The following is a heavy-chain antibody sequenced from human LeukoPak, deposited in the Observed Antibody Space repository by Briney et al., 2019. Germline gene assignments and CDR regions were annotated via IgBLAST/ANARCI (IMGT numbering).Heavy chain of an antibody. J-gene: IGHJ4*02. Sequence: SETLSLTCSVSGDSITGHFWSWIRQPPGKALEWIGCVSHSEHTRYNSSLRSRVSLSLDTSQIQFSLRLSSVTAADTAIYYCTRGYFGPAYYFDNWGQGALVTVAS. CDR3: TRGYFGPAYYFDN. CDR1: GDSITGHF. CDR2: VSHSEHT. V-gene: IGHV4-59*11. D-gene: IGHD3-22*01.